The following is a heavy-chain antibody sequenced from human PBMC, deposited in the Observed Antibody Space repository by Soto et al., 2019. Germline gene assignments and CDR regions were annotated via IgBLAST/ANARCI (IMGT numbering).Heavy chain of an antibody. J-gene: IGHJ5*02. V-gene: IGHV3-74*01. CDR1: GFTFSNYA. CDR3: ARDLDHYDFWSGYYPVWFDP. CDR2: INSDGSST. D-gene: IGHD3-3*01. Sequence: GGSLRLSCAASGFTFSNYAMTWVRQGPGKGLEWVSGINSDGSSTSYADSVKGRFTISRDNAKNTLYLRMNSLRAEDTAVYYCARDLDHYDFWSGYYPVWFDPWGQGTLVTVSS.